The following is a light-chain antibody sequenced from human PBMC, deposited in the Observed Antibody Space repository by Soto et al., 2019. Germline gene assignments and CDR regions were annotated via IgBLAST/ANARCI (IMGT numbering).Light chain of an antibody. J-gene: IGKJ2*01. CDR3: QQYCSSRGYT. CDR2: GAS. V-gene: IGKV3-20*01. Sequence: EIVLTQSPGTLSLSPGERATLSCRASQSVSSSYLAWYQQKPGQAPRLLICGASSRATGIPDRFSGSGSGTDFTLTISRLEPEDFAVYYCQQYCSSRGYTFGQGTKLEIK. CDR1: QSVSSSY.